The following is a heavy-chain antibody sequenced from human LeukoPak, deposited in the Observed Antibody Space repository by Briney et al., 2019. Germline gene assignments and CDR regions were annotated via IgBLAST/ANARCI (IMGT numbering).Heavy chain of an antibody. CDR2: ISSRSTNI. Sequence: GGSLRLSCAGSGSTFSRYSMNWFRQAPGKGLERVSSISSRSTNIFYADSVKGRFTISRDNAKNSLYLQMNSLGAEDTAVYYCARDAQWLVPEGYFYYMDVGGKGTTVTVSS. CDR3: ARDAQWLVPEGYFYYMDV. CDR1: GSTFSRYS. D-gene: IGHD6-19*01. V-gene: IGHV3-21*01. J-gene: IGHJ6*03.